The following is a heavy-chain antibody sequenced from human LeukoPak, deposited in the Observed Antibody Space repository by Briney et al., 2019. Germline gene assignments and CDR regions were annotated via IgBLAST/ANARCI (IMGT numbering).Heavy chain of an antibody. Sequence: GGSLRLSCAASGFTFSSCSMNWVRQAPGKGLEWVSYISSGSSSIYYADSVKGRFTISRDNAENSLYLQMNSLRDEDTAVSYCARGRATGRSGGDYWGQGTLVTVSS. CDR2: ISSGSSSI. CDR1: GFTFSSCS. J-gene: IGHJ4*02. D-gene: IGHD3-9*01. CDR3: ARGRATGRSGGDY. V-gene: IGHV3-48*02.